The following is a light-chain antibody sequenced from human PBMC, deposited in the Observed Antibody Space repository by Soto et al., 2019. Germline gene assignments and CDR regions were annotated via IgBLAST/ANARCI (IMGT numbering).Light chain of an antibody. Sequence: SVLTQPPSASGSPGQSVTISCTGTSSDVGAYNSVSWYQQHPGKAPRLMIYEVNKRPSGVPDRFSGSKSGNMASLTVSGLQAEDEADYYCNSHGGSNNFWVFGGGTKVTVL. V-gene: IGLV2-8*01. J-gene: IGLJ3*02. CDR3: NSHGGSNNFWV. CDR2: EVN. CDR1: SSDVGAYNS.